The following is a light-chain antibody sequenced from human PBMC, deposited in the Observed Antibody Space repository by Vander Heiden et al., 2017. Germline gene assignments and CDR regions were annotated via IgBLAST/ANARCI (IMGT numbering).Light chain of an antibody. CDR1: SSNIGSNY. V-gene: IGLV1-47*01. CDR3: AAWDDSLSGVV. Sequence: PIPCSGSSSNIGSNYVYWYQQLPGTAPKLLIYRNNQRPSGVPDRFSGSKSGTSASLAISGLRSEDEADYYCAAWDDSLSGVVFGGGTKLTVL. J-gene: IGLJ2*01. CDR2: RNN.